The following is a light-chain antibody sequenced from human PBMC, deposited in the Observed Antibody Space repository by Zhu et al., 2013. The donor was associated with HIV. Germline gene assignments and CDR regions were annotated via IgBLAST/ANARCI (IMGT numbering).Light chain of an antibody. Sequence: SYDLTQPPSVSVSPGQTASISCSGDRLGDKYACWYQQKPGQSPVLVIFQDTKRPSGVPDRFSASKSGNTASLTISGLQTEDEADYYCSSYTSTATLLFGGGTKLTVL. J-gene: IGLJ2*01. CDR3: SSYTSTATLL. CDR1: RLGDKY. CDR2: QDT. V-gene: IGLV3-1*01.